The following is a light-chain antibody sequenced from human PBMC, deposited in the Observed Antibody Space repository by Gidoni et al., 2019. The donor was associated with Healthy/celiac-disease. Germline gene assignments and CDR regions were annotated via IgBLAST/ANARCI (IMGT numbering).Light chain of an antibody. J-gene: IGLJ3*02. CDR1: KVGDTY. CDR2: QDS. CDR3: QAWDSSTQV. Sequence: SYELTQPPSGSVAPGQTASIPRSGAKVGDTYACWYQQKPGQSPVLVIYQDSKRPSGSPERFSGSNSGNTATLTISGTQAMDEADYYCQAWDSSTQVFGGGTKLTVL. V-gene: IGLV3-1*01.